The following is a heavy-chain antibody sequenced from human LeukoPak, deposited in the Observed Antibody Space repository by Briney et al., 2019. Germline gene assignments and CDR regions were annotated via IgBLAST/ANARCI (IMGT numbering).Heavy chain of an antibody. CDR2: INNDGSGT. V-gene: IGHV3-74*01. D-gene: IGHD3-10*01. Sequence: GGSLRLSCAASGFTFSTYWMHWVRQVPGKGLVWVSRINNDGSGTFYADSVKGRFTISRDNAKNSLYLQMNSLRAEDTAVYYCARDLMYYSDSGSYSPRWYFDYWGQGTLVTVSS. CDR1: GFTFSTYW. J-gene: IGHJ4*02. CDR3: ARDLMYYSDSGSYSPRWYFDY.